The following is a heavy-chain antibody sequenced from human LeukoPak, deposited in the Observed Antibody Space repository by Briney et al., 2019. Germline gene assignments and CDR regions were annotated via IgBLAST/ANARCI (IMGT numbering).Heavy chain of an antibody. Sequence: GASVKVSCKASRYSFTTYYMHWMRQAPGQGLEWMGTMNPRGGSTNYAQKFQGRVTMIRDPSTSTVYMELSSLRFEDTAVYYCARVDDYGGNSVGYWGQGTLVTVSS. V-gene: IGHV1-46*01. J-gene: IGHJ4*02. D-gene: IGHD4-23*01. CDR3: ARVDDYGGNSVGY. CDR2: MNPRGGST. CDR1: RYSFTTYY.